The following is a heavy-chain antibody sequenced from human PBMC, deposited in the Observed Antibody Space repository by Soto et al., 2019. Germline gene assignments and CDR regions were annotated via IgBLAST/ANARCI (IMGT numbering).Heavy chain of an antibody. CDR2: IHHSGRT. Sequence: SETLSLTCTVSGGSISTYYWNWIRQTPGKGLEWIGYIHHSGRTNYNPSLRSRVTISVDTSKNQFSLKLNSVTAADTAVYYCARHAFGSGFYYGMGVWGQGTTVTVSS. D-gene: IGHD3-10*01. J-gene: IGHJ6*02. CDR3: ARHAFGSGFYYGMGV. V-gene: IGHV4-59*08. CDR1: GGSISTYY.